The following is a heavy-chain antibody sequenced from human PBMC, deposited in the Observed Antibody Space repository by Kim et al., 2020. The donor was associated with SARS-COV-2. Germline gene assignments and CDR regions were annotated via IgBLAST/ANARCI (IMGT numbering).Heavy chain of an antibody. D-gene: IGHD3-22*01. CDR3: ARGGSSGYYPSLGGY. J-gene: IGHJ4*02. CDR1: GFTFSSYS. V-gene: IGHV3-48*02. CDR2: ISSSSSTI. Sequence: GGSLRLSCAASGFTFSSYSMNWVRQAPGKGLEWVSYISSSSSTIYYTDSVKGRFTISRDNAKNSLYLQMNSLRDEDTAVYYCARGGSSGYYPSLGGYWGQGTLVTVSS.